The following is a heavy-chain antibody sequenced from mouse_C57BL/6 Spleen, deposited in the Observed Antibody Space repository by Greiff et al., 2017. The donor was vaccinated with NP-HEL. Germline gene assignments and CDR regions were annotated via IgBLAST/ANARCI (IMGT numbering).Heavy chain of an antibody. CDR3: ARTGPDYYGYWYFDV. V-gene: IGHV1-18*01. Sequence: EVQLQQSGPELVKPGASVKIPCKASGYTFTDYNMDWVKQSHGKSLEWIGDINPNNGGTIYNQKFKGKATLTVAKSSSTAYMELRSLTSEDTAVYYCARTGPDYYGYWYFDVWGTGTTVTVSS. D-gene: IGHD1-1*01. CDR2: INPNNGGT. CDR1: GYTFTDYN. J-gene: IGHJ1*03.